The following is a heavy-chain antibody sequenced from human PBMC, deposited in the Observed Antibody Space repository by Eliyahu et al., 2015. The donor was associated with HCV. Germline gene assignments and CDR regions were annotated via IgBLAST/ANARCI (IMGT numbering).Heavy chain of an antibody. CDR1: GFTFRNYG. CDR3: AKEGGRQIWNRGWFDP. V-gene: IGHV3-23*01. Sequence: EVQLLESGGGLVRPGESLRLSCAASGFTFRNYGVHWVRQAPGKGLEWVSFISESGGSTYYGDSVKGRFTISRDNLKNTLFLQMSNLRVEDTAEYFCAKEGGRQIWNRGWFDPWGQGTLVTVSS. D-gene: IGHD1-1*01. J-gene: IGHJ5*02. CDR2: ISESGGST.